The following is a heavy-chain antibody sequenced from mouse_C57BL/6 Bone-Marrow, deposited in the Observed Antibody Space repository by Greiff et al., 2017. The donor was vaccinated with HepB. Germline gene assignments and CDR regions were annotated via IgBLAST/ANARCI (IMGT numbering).Heavy chain of an antibody. J-gene: IGHJ3*01. V-gene: IGHV1-62-2*01. CDR3: ARHEVGSNSAWFAY. CDR1: GYTFTEYT. Sequence: VKLMESGAELVKPGASVKLSCKASGYTFTEYTIHWVKQRSGQGLEWIGWFYPGSGSIKYNEKFKDKATLTADKSSSTVYMERSRLTSEDTAVYFCARHEVGSNSAWFAYWGKGTLVTVSA. CDR2: FYPGSGSI. D-gene: IGHD2-5*01.